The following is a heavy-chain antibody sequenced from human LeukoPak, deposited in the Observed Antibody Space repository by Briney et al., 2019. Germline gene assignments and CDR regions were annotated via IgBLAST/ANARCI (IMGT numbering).Heavy chain of an antibody. Sequence: PGGSLRLSCAASGFTFSSYSMSWVRQAPGKGLEWVSYISSSSTIYYADSVKGRFTISRGNAKNSLYLQMNSLRAEDTAVYYCARGGGLLWGQGTLVTVSS. D-gene: IGHD2-15*01. J-gene: IGHJ4*02. CDR3: ARGGGLL. V-gene: IGHV3-48*04. CDR2: ISSSSTI. CDR1: GFTFSSYS.